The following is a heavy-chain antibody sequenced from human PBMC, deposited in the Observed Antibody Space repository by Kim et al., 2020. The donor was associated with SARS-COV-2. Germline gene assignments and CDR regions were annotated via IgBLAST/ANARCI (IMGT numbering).Heavy chain of an antibody. D-gene: IGHD5-12*01. CDR1: GYSFTSYW. CDR3: ARHASGYDLTNYYYYGMDV. J-gene: IGHJ6*02. Sequence: GESLKISCKGSGYSFTSYWISWVRQMPGKGLEWMGRIDPSDSYTNYSPSFQGHVTISADKSISTAYLQWSSLKASDTAMYYCARHASGYDLTNYYYYGMDVWGQGTTVTVSS. V-gene: IGHV5-10-1*01. CDR2: IDPSDSYT.